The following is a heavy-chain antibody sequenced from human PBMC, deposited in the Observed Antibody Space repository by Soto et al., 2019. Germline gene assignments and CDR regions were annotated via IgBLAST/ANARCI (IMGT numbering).Heavy chain of an antibody. CDR2: ISPNNGAT. J-gene: IGHJ4*02. Sequence: QVQLVQSGAEVKKPGASMKVSCKASGYTFSDYYMHWVRQAPGQGLECMGWISPNNGATNYAQKFQDRVTMTRDASITTAYMELSRLRSDDTAVYYCARGGGLYNSGRSQLDSWGQGTLVTVSS. D-gene: IGHD1-1*01. V-gene: IGHV1-2*02. CDR3: ARGGGLYNSGRSQLDS. CDR1: GYTFSDYY.